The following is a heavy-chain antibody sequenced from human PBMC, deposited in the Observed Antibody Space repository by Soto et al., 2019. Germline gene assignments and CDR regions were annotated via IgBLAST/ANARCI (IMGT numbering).Heavy chain of an antibody. CDR2: VYYSGGA. D-gene: IGHD2-21*01. J-gene: IGHJ5*01. V-gene: IGHV4-39*01. CDR3: GRVVEGATRHTDLDS. Sequence: SETLSLTCTVSGVSIHNSHSFWGWIRQPPGKGLEFIGTVYYSGGAHYNSSLKSRVTISVDTANNQVSLRMRSLTAADTAVYYCGRVVEGATRHTDLDSWGQGTLVTVSS. CDR1: GVSIHNSHSF.